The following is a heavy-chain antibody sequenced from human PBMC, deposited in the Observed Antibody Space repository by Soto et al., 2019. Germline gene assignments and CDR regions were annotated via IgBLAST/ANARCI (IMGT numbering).Heavy chain of an antibody. CDR1: GGSITSSSYY. CDR2: IYFDGNT. J-gene: IGHJ4*02. Sequence: SETLSLTCTVSGGSITSSSYYWGWIRQPPGKGLECVGNIYFDGNTYYNPSLKSRVTISMDTSKNQVSLRLSSVTAADTAVYYCVRSSIAPRLFMYPFDYWGQGTLVTVS. V-gene: IGHV4-39*01. CDR3: VRSSIAPRLFMYPFDY. D-gene: IGHD6-6*01.